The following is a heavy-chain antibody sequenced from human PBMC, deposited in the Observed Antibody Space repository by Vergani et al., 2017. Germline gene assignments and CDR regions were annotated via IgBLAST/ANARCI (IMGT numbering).Heavy chain of an antibody. CDR3: ARNTMVRGVSSEEYYYYGMDV. V-gene: IGHV1-24*01. CDR2: FDPEDGET. J-gene: IGHJ6*02. D-gene: IGHD3-10*01. CDR1: GYTLTELS. Sequence: QVQLVQSGAEVKKPGASVKVSCKVSGYTLTELSMHWVRQAPGKGLEWMGGFDPEDGETMYAQKFQGRITMTTDTSTSTAYLELRSLRSDDTAVYYCARNTMVRGVSSEEYYYYGMDVWGQGTTVTVSS.